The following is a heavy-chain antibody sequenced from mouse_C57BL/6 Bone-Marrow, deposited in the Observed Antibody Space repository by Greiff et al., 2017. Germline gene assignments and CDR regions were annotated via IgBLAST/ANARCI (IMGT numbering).Heavy chain of an antibody. V-gene: IGHV5-6*01. CDR1: GFTFSSYG. J-gene: IGHJ3*01. D-gene: IGHD2-5*01. Sequence: EVKLMESGGDLVKPGGSLKLSCAASGFTFSSYGMSWVRQTPDKRLEWVATISSGGSYTYYPDSVKGRFTISRDNAKNTLYLQMSSLKSEDTAMYYCARQYNYSNPFAYWGQGTLVTVSA. CDR3: ARQYNYSNPFAY. CDR2: ISSGGSYT.